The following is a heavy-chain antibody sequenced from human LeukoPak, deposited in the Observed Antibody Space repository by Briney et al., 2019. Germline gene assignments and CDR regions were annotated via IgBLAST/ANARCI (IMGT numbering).Heavy chain of an antibody. CDR3: AKGWGIVVVPAAMVVDY. CDR1: GFIFSSYW. CDR2: ISGSGGGT. J-gene: IGHJ4*02. Sequence: GGSLRLSCAASGFIFSSYWMCWVRQAPGKGLEWVPAISGSGGGTYYADSVKGRFTISRDNSKNTLYLQMNSLRVEDTAVYYCAKGWGIVVVPAAMVVDYWGQGTLVTVSS. V-gene: IGHV3-23*01. D-gene: IGHD2-2*01.